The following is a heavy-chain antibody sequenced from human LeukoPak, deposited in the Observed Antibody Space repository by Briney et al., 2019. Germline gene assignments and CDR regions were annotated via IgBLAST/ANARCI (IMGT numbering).Heavy chain of an antibody. V-gene: IGHV2-70*11. D-gene: IGHD3-9*01. Sequence: ESGPTLVNPTQTLTLTCTFSGFSLRTGGMCVSWIRQPPGKALEWLARIGWDEDKYYSTSLKTRLTISKDTSKNQVVLTMTNMDPVDTATYYCARMNILTAAFDIWGQGTMVTVSS. J-gene: IGHJ3*02. CDR3: ARMNILTAAFDI. CDR2: IGWDEDK. CDR1: GFSLRTGGMC.